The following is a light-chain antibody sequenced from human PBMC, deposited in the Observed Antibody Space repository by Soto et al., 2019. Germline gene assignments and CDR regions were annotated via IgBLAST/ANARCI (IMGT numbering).Light chain of an antibody. CDR1: QGISNY. V-gene: IGKV1-27*01. Sequence: DIEMTQSPSSLSASVGDRVTITCRSSQGISNYLAWYQHKPGKGPKLLIYAASTLELEVPSRFSGSGSATDFTLTISSLQADDVAAYYCQQYNGAPCTVVPGPNVEIK. J-gene: IGKJ1*01. CDR3: QQYNGAPCT. CDR2: AAS.